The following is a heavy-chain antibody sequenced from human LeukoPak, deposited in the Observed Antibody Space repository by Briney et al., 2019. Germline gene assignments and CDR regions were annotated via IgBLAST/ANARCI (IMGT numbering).Heavy chain of an antibody. Sequence: GGSLRLSCVASGFTFNNFQMNWVRQAPGKGLEWIAYIDRSGGTAYHADSVKRRFTISRDNAKNSLYLQMDSLTGEDTAVYYCARDGTTDRYNWFDSWGQGTLVTVSS. CDR3: ARDGTTDRYNWFDS. D-gene: IGHD1-7*01. CDR1: GFTFNNFQ. V-gene: IGHV3-48*03. J-gene: IGHJ5*01. CDR2: IDRSGGTA.